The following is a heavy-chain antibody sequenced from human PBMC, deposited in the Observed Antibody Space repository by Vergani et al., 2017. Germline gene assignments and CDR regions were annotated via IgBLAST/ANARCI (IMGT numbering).Heavy chain of an antibody. CDR3: TTDXSRRVGATTYYYYYGMDV. CDR1: GFTFSNAW. V-gene: IGHV3-15*01. J-gene: IGHJ6*02. CDR2: INSKTDGGTT. D-gene: IGHD1-26*01. Sequence: EVQLVESGGGLVKPGGSLRLSCAASGFTFSNAWMSWVRQAPGKGLEWVGRINSKTDGGTTDYAAPVKGRFTISRDDSKNTLYLQMNSLKTEDTAVYYCTTDXSRRVGATTYYYYYGMDVWGQGTTVTVSS.